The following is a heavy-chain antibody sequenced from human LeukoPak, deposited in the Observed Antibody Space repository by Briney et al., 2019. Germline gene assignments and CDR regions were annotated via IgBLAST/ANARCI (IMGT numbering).Heavy chain of an antibody. D-gene: IGHD1-26*01. J-gene: IGHJ4*02. CDR2: IWYDGSNK. Sequence: PGRSLTLSCAASGFTLSNYGMHWVRQAPGKGLEWVAVIWYDGSNKYYADSVKGRFTISRDNSKNTLSLQMNSLKAEDTAVYYCVKDLSGSYSFDYWGQGTLVTVSS. CDR3: VKDLSGSYSFDY. CDR1: GFTLSNYG. V-gene: IGHV3-33*06.